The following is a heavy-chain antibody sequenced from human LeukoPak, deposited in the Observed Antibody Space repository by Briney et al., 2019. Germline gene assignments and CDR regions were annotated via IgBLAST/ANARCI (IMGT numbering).Heavy chain of an antibody. D-gene: IGHD4-17*01. CDR3: ARARWTSTVTTYYLDY. J-gene: IGHJ4*02. CDR2: INAGNGKT. Sequence: ASVKVSCKTSGYTFTDYAVQWVRQAPGQRLEWMGWINAGNGKTKYSQKFQDRVTITRGTSATTAYLDLSSLRSEDTAVYYCARARWTSTVTTYYLDYWGQGTLVTVSS. CDR1: GYTFTDYA. V-gene: IGHV1-3*01.